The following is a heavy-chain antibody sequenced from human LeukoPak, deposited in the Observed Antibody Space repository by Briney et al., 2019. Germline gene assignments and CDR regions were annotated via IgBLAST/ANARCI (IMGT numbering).Heavy chain of an antibody. J-gene: IGHJ4*02. V-gene: IGHV4-34*01. Sequence: KPSETLSLTCAVYGGSFSGYYWSWIRQPPGKGLEWIGEINHSGSTNYNPSLKSRVTISVDTSKIQFSLKLSSVTAADTAVYYCARGRMEDIVVVPAAQSGFFDYWGQGTLVTVSS. D-gene: IGHD2-2*01. CDR1: GGSFSGYY. CDR3: ARGRMEDIVVVPAAQSGFFDY. CDR2: INHSGST.